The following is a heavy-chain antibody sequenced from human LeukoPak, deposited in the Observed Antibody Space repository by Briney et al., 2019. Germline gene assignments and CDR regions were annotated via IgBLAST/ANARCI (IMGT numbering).Heavy chain of an antibody. CDR2: IYHSGST. D-gene: IGHD1-26*01. Sequence: PSETLSLTCAVSGYSISSGYYWGWIRQPPGKGLECIGSIYHSGSTYYNPSLKSRVTISVDTSKNQFSLKLSSVTAADTAVYYCARHKVSQWELRGYYFDYCGQGTLVTVSS. J-gene: IGHJ4*02. V-gene: IGHV4-38-2*01. CDR3: ARHKVSQWELRGYYFDY. CDR1: GYSISSGYY.